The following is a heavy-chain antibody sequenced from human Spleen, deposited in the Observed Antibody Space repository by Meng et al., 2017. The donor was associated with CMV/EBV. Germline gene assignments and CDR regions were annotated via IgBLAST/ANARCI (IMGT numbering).Heavy chain of an antibody. J-gene: IGHJ5*02. CDR3: ARSHCSGGSCYYVTPFDP. CDR2: IIPILGIA. V-gene: IGHV1-69*02. CDR1: GYSFTDYY. D-gene: IGHD2-15*01. Sequence: SVKVSCKASGYSFTDYYIHWVRLAPGQGLEWMGRIIPILGIANYAQKFQGRVTITADKSTSTAYMELSSLRSEDTAVYYCARSHCSGGSCYYVTPFDPWGQGTLVTVSS.